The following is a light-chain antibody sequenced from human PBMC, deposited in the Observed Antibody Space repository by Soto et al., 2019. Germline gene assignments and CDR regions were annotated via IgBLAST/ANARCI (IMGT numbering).Light chain of an antibody. CDR3: QQYDNLPYS. J-gene: IGKJ2*01. CDR1: QDISNY. CDR2: DAS. V-gene: IGKV1-33*01. Sequence: DIQMTQSPSYLSASVGDRVTFTCQASQDISNYLQWYQQKEGKAPKLLIYDASNLETGVPSRFTVSGSGTDFTFTISSLQPEDIGTYYCQQYDNLPYSFGQGTKLEIK.